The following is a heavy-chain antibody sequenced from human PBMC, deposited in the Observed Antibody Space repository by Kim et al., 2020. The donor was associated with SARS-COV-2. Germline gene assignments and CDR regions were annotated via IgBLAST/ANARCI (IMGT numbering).Heavy chain of an antibody. Sequence: GSTYYNPSLKSRVTISVDTSKNQFSLKLGSVTAADTAVYYCAGRNNWFDPWGQGTLVTVSS. J-gene: IGHJ5*02. V-gene: IGHV4-39*01. CDR3: AGRNNWFDP. CDR2: GST.